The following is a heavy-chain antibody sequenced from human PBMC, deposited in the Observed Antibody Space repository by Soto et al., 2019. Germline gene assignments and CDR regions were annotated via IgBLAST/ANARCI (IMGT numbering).Heavy chain of an antibody. CDR1: GFTFTNYW. J-gene: IGHJ5*02. CDR3: ARGMIIAANWFDP. Sequence: VSLRLSCAASGFTFTNYWMNWVRQAPGKGLEWVANIKQDGSENYYVDSVKGRFTISRDNAKNSLYLQMNSLRAEDTAVYYCARGMIIAANWFDPWGQGTLVTVSS. CDR2: IKQDGSEN. V-gene: IGHV3-7*03. D-gene: IGHD6-13*01.